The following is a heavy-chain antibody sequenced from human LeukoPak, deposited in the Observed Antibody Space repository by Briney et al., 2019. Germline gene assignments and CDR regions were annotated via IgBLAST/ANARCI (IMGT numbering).Heavy chain of an antibody. CDR3: AKALYEYSSSSDAFDI. CDR2: ILYDGSNK. J-gene: IGHJ3*02. Sequence: GGSLRLSRAASGFTFSSYGMHWVRQAPGKGLEWVAVILYDGSNKYYADSVKGRFTISRDNSKNTLYLQMNSLRAEDTAVYYCAKALYEYSSSSDAFDIWGQGTMVTVSS. V-gene: IGHV3-30*18. D-gene: IGHD6-6*01. CDR1: GFTFSSYG.